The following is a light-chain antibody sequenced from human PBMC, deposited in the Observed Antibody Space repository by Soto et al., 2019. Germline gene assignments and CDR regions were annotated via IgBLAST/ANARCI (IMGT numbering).Light chain of an antibody. CDR3: QQYNNWPRT. J-gene: IGKJ2*01. CDR1: QSVSTN. V-gene: IGKV3-15*01. CDR2: HAS. Sequence: ETVMTQSAAAMSVSVGERVTLSCRASQSVSTNLAWYQQRPGQAPRLLIHHASTRATGVTDRISGSGSGTHFTLTISSLQSEDFAVYFCQQYNNWPRTFGQGTKLEIK.